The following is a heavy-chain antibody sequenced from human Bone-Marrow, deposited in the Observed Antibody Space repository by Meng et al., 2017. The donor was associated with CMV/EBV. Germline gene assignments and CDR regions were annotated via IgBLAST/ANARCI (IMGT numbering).Heavy chain of an antibody. CDR1: GFTVNSNY. V-gene: IGHV3-53*01. J-gene: IGHJ4*02. CDR2: IYSGGST. CDR3: ARDLGYYYFDY. D-gene: IGHD5-18*01. Sequence: GESLKISCTVSGFTVNSNYMNWVRRAPGKGLEWVSVIYSGGSTYYADSVKGRFTISRDNSKNTVYLQMNSLRAEDTAVYYCARDLGYYYFDYWGQGTLVTVSS.